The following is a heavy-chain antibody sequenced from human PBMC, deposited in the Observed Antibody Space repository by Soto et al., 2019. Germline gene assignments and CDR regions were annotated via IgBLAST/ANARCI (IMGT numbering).Heavy chain of an antibody. J-gene: IGHJ6*02. Sequence: EVQLVESGGGLVQPGGSLRLSRAASGFTFSSYWMSWVRQAPGKGLEWVANIKQDGSEKYYVDSVKGRFTISRDNAKNSLYLQMNSLRAEDTAVYYCARDRTVRGVVYYGMDVWGQGTTVTVSS. CDR2: IKQDGSEK. V-gene: IGHV3-7*01. CDR1: GFTFSSYW. CDR3: ARDRTVRGVVYYGMDV. D-gene: IGHD3-10*01.